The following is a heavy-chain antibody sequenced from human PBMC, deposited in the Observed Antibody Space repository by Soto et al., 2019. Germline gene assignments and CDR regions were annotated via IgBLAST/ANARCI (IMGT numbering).Heavy chain of an antibody. D-gene: IGHD4-4*01. CDR1: GFTFSNYA. J-gene: IGHJ2*01. CDR2: ISYDGSNK. Sequence: PGGSLRLSCAASGFTFSNYAVHWVRQAPGKGLEWVAVISYDGSNKYYADSVKGRFTISRVNSKNTLYLQMNSLRAEDTAVYYCARPLWRNDYNWGYFDLWGRGTLVTVSS. CDR3: ARPLWRNDYNWGYFDL. V-gene: IGHV3-30-3*01.